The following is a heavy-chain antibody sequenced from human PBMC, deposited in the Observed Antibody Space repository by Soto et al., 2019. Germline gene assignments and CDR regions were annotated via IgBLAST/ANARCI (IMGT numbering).Heavy chain of an antibody. CDR3: AIDKGGRYCSRTSCLYSFDY. V-gene: IGHV3-23*01. CDR1: GFTFSTYA. D-gene: IGHD2-2*01. CDR2: ISDSGST. J-gene: IGHJ4*02. Sequence: PGGSLRVSCTASGFTFSTYAMSWGRQAPGKGLERVSTISDSGSTYYADSVKGRFTISRDNSKNTLYLEMNSLRAEDTAVYYCAIDKGGRYCSRTSCLYSFDYWGQGTLVTVSS.